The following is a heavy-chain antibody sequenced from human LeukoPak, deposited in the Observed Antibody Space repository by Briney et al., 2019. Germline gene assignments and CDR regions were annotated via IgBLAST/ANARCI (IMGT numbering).Heavy chain of an antibody. CDR1: GYSISSGYY. J-gene: IGHJ5*02. CDR2: IYHSGST. CDR3: ARVGQQLVPPYNWFDP. Sequence: SETLSLTCTVSGYSISSGYYWGWIRQPPGKGLEWIGSIYHSGSTYYNPSLKSRVTISVDTSKNQFSLKLSSVTAADTAVYYCARVGQQLVPPYNWFDPWGQGTLVTVSS. V-gene: IGHV4-38-2*02. D-gene: IGHD6-13*01.